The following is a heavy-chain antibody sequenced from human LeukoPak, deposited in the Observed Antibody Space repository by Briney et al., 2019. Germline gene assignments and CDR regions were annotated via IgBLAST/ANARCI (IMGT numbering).Heavy chain of an antibody. V-gene: IGHV4-39*01. J-gene: IGHJ5*02. CDR2: IFYSGST. CDR1: GDSISTSSYY. CDR3: ARHWSRLA. Sequence: SETLSLTCSVSGDSISTSSYYWGWIRQSPGKGLGWIGSIFYSGSTFYNPSLKSRATVFIDKSKNQVSLNLNSVTAADTAVYYCARHWSRLAWGQGTLVTVSS. D-gene: IGHD3-3*01.